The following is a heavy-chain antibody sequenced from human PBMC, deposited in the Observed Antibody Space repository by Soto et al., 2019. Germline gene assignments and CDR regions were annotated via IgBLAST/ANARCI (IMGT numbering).Heavy chain of an antibody. Sequence: QVQLVESGGGVVQPGRSLRLSCAASGFTFSSYTMHWVRQAPGKGLEWVAVISYDGSNKYYADSVKGRITISRDNSKNTVYVQMDRLRAEDTAVYYCARDGGYAPHLLLEDFYYHFGMDGWGQGTTVTVSS. CDR2: ISYDGSNK. J-gene: IGHJ6*02. V-gene: IGHV3-30-3*01. D-gene: IGHD5-12*01. CDR3: ARDGGYAPHLLLEDFYYHFGMDG. CDR1: GFTFSSYT.